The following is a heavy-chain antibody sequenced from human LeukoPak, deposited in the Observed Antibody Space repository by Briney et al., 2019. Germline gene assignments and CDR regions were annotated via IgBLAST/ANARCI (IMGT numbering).Heavy chain of an antibody. V-gene: IGHV1-18*01. D-gene: IGHD1-1*01. J-gene: IGHJ5*02. Sequence: ASVKVSCKPSGYTFTIYGISWVRQAPGQGLEWMGWISGFNGATNYAQKFQGRVTMTIDTSTNTTYMDLRTVTSDDTAIYYCARGLPGAATAHNWFDPWGQGTLITVSS. CDR3: ARGLPGAATAHNWFDP. CDR1: GYTFTIYG. CDR2: ISGFNGAT.